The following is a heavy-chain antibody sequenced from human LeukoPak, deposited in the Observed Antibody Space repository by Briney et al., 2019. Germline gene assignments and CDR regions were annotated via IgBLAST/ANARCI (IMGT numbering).Heavy chain of an antibody. CDR2: INHSGST. V-gene: IGHV4-34*01. D-gene: IGHD3-10*01. Sequence: SETLSLTCAVYGGSFSGYYWSWIRQPPGKGLEWIGEINHSGSTNYNPSLKSRVTISVDTSKNQFSLKLSSVTAADTAVYYCARSLLWFGEFAYWGQGTLVTVSS. J-gene: IGHJ4*02. CDR1: GGSFSGYY. CDR3: ARSLLWFGEFAY.